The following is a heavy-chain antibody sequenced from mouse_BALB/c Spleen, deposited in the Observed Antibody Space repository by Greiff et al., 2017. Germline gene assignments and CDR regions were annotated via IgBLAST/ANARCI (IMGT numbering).Heavy chain of an antibody. CDR2: INPNNGGT. CDR1: GYTFTDYN. V-gene: IGHV1-18*01. D-gene: IGHD2-10*02. CDR3: ARREYGNYVSFAY. Sequence: VQLKQSGPELVKPGASVKIPCKASGYTFTDYNMDWVKQSHGKSLEWIGDINPNNGGTIYNQKFKGKATLTVDKSSSTAYMELRSLTSEDTAVYYCARREYGNYVSFAYWGQGTLVTVSA. J-gene: IGHJ3*01.